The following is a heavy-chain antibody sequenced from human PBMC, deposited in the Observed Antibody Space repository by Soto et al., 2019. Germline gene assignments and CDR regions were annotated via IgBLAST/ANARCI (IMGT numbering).Heavy chain of an antibody. CDR3: ARGIGHNWNYFDY. CDR2: IYSGGST. CDR1: GFTVSSNY. Sequence: GGSLRLSCAASGFTVSSNYMSWVRQAPGKGLEWVSVIYSGGSTYYADSVKGRFTISRHNSKNTLYLQMNSLRAEDTAVYYCARGIGHNWNYFDYWGQGTLVTVSS. V-gene: IGHV3-66*01. J-gene: IGHJ4*02. D-gene: IGHD1-20*01.